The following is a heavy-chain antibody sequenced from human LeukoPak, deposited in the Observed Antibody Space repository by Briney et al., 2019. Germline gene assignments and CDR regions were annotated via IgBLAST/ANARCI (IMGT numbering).Heavy chain of an antibody. Sequence: SETLSLTCTVSGGSISSYYWSWIRQPPGKGLEWIGYIYYSGSTNYNPSLKSRVTISVDTSKNQFSLKLSSVTAADTAVYYCAISGYSYEDFDYWGQGTLVTVSS. J-gene: IGHJ4*02. CDR3: AISGYSYEDFDY. CDR1: GGSISSYY. D-gene: IGHD5-18*01. CDR2: IYYSGST. V-gene: IGHV4-59*01.